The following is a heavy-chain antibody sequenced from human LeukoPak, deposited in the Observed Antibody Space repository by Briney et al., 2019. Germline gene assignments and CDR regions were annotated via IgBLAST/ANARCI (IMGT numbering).Heavy chain of an antibody. D-gene: IGHD3-10*01. Sequence: ASVKVSCKASGGTFSSYAISWVRQAPGQGLEWMGGIIPIFGTANYAQKLQGRVTMTTDTSTSTAYMELRSLRSDDTAVYYCAREGGFGEPYFDYWGQGTLVTVSS. CDR1: GGTFSSYA. V-gene: IGHV1-69*05. CDR2: IIPIFGTA. J-gene: IGHJ4*02. CDR3: AREGGFGEPYFDY.